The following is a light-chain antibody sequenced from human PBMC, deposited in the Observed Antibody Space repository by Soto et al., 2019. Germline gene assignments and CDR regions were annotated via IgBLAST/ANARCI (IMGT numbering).Light chain of an antibody. V-gene: IGKV3-15*01. CDR3: QQYNNWPPIT. J-gene: IGKJ5*01. CDR2: GAS. Sequence: EIVMTQSPATLSVSPGERATLSCRASQSVSSNLAWYQQRPXQAPRILIYGASTRATGIPARFSGSGSGTEFTLTINSLQSEDFAVYYCQQYNNWPPITFGQGTRLEI. CDR1: QSVSSN.